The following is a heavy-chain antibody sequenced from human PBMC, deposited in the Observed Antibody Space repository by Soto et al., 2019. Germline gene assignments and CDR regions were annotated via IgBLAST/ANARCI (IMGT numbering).Heavy chain of an antibody. V-gene: IGHV1-24*01. D-gene: IGHD6-13*01. CDR3: ATDGEISSSWYSFDY. CDR2: FDPEDGET. CDR1: GYTLTELS. J-gene: IGHJ4*02. Sequence: ASVKVSCKVSGYTLTELSMHWVRRAPGKGLEWMGGFDPEDGETIYAQKFQGRVTMTEDTSTDTAYMELSSLRSEDTAVYYCATDGEISSSWYSFDYWGQGTLVTVSS.